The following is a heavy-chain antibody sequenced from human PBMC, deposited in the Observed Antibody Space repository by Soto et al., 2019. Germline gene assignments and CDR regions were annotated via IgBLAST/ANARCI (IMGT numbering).Heavy chain of an antibody. CDR3: ARRGSSSWYGY. Sequence: QRQLQESGPGLVKPSETLSLTCTVSGGSISSSSYYWGWIRPPPGKGLEWIGSIYYSGSTYYSSSLKSRVTISVDTSKNQFSLKLSSVTAADTAVYYCARRGSSSWYGYWGQGTLVTVSS. D-gene: IGHD6-13*01. J-gene: IGHJ4*02. CDR2: IYYSGST. CDR1: GGSISSSSYY. V-gene: IGHV4-39*01.